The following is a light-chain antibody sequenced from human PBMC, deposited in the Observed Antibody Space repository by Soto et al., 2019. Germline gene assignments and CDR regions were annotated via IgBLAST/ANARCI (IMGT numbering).Light chain of an antibody. CDR1: SSNIGAGYN. CDR2: GDS. J-gene: IGLJ3*02. CDR3: QSYDSSLSGWL. Sequence: QSVLTQPPSVSGAPGQRVTISCTGRSSNIGAGYNVHWYQQVPGTAPKLLIYGDSNRPSGVPDRFSGSKSGTSASLAITGLQAEDEADDYCQSYDSSLSGWLFGGGTKLTVL. V-gene: IGLV1-40*01.